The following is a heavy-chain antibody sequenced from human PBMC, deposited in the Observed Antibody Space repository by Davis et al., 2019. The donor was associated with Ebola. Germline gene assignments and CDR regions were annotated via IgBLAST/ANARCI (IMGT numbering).Heavy chain of an antibody. D-gene: IGHD1-26*01. J-gene: IGHJ4*02. V-gene: IGHV3-23*01. CDR3: AKLYMVAANRTFFDY. Sequence: GESLKTSCAASCFTFSNYGMSWVRPAPGKGLEWVSSISPRGGSTYYADSVKGRFTISRDNSKNTLYLQMNSLRVDDTAIYYCAKLYMVAANRTFFDYWGQGTLVTVSS. CDR1: CFTFSNYG. CDR2: ISPRGGST.